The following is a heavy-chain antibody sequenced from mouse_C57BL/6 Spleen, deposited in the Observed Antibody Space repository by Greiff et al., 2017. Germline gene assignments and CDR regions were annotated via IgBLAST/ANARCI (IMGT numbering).Heavy chain of an antibody. V-gene: IGHV1-80*01. D-gene: IGHD1-1*01. J-gene: IGHJ3*01. CDR3: AREGGSPWFAY. CDR1: GYAFSSYW. CDR2: IYPGDGDT. Sequence: VKLVESGAELVKPGASVKISCKASGYAFSSYWMNWVKQRPGKGLEWIGQIYPGDGDTNYNGKFKGKATLTADKSSSTAYMQLSSLTSEDSAVYFCAREGGSPWFAYWGQGTLVTVSA.